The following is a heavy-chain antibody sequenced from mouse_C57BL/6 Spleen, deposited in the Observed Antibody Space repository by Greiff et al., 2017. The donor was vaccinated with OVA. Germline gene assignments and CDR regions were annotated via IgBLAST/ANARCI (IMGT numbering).Heavy chain of an antibody. CDR1: GYSITSGYY. D-gene: IGHD2-2*01. V-gene: IGHV3-6*01. CDR3: ARDKIYYGSFYFDY. J-gene: IGHJ2*01. CDR2: ISYDGSN. Sequence: DVQLQESGPGLVKPSQSLSLTCSVTGYSITSGYYWNWIRQFPGNKLEWIGYISYDGSNNYNPSLKNRISITRDTSKNQFFLKLNSVTTEDTATYYCARDKIYYGSFYFDYWGQGTTLTVSS.